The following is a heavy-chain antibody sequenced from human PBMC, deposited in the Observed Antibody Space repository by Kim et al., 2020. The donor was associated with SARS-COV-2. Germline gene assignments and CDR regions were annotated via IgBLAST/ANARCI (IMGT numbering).Heavy chain of an antibody. D-gene: IGHD3-16*01. CDR2: TRCHGEST. CDR1: GFIFTDSP. J-gene: IGHJ3*02. Sequence: GGSLRLSCTASGFIFTDSPMNWIRQAPGKGLEWISNTRCHGESTYADSVKGRFTVSRDNAKNSLFLQLTNLRDEDTALYYCARDDDWAFHIWGQGTMVTVS. V-gene: IGHV3-48*02. CDR3: ARDDDWAFHI.